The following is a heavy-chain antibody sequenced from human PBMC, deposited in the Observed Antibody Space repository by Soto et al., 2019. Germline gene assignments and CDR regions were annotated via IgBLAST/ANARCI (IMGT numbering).Heavy chain of an antibody. Sequence: PSQILSLTCAISGDSVSSNTATWNWTRSSPSRGLEWLGRTYYRSNWRHDYAVSVKSRITVNPDTSKNHFSLQLNSVTPDDTAVYYCARGVAGSGFDLWGQGTLVTVSS. CDR1: GDSVSSNTAT. J-gene: IGHJ4*02. V-gene: IGHV6-1*01. CDR3: ARGVAGSGFDL. D-gene: IGHD6-19*01. CDR2: TYYRSNWRH.